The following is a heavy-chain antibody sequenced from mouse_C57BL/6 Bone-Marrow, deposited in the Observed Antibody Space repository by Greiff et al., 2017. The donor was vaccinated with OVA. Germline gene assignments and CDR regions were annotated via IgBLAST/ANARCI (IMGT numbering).Heavy chain of an antibody. J-gene: IGHJ2*01. D-gene: IGHD3-3*01. CDR2: ISSGGSYT. Sequence: DVQLVESGGDLVKPGGSLKLSCAASGFTFSSYGMSWVRQTPDKRLEWVATISSGGSYTYYPDSVKGRFTISRDNAKNTLYLQMSSLKSEDTAMYYCARRGTGDFDYWGQGTTLTVSS. CDR1: GFTFSSYG. CDR3: ARRGTGDFDY. V-gene: IGHV5-6*01.